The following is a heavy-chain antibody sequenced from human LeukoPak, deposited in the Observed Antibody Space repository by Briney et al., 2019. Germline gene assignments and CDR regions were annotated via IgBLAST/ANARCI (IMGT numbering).Heavy chain of an antibody. Sequence: ASVKVSCKASGYTFTGYYMHWVRQATGQGLEWMGWMNPNSGGTNYAQKFQGRVTITRDTSISTAYMELSRLRSDDTAVYYCARQKVEWELLPWSAFDIWGQGTMVTVSS. J-gene: IGHJ3*02. CDR1: GYTFTGYY. CDR2: MNPNSGGT. V-gene: IGHV1-2*02. D-gene: IGHD1-26*01. CDR3: ARQKVEWELLPWSAFDI.